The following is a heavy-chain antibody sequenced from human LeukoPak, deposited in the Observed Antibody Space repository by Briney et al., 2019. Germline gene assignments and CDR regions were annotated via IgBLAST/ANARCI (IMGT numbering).Heavy chain of an antibody. CDR1: GFTFSNHW. V-gene: IGHV3-74*01. D-gene: IGHD4-17*01. Sequence: AGGSLRLSCAASGFTFSNHWMHWVRQGPGKGLVWVSRLNSDGRTTTYADSVKGRFTISRDNAKNTLYMQMNSLRVEDTAVYYCARGSDETVTISGWFDPWGQGTLVTVSS. CDR3: ARGSDETVTISGWFDP. J-gene: IGHJ5*02. CDR2: LNSDGRTT.